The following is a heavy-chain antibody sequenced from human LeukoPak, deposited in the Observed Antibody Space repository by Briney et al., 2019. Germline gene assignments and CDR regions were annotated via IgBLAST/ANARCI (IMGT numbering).Heavy chain of an antibody. D-gene: IGHD2-2*01. CDR2: ISGSGSST. V-gene: IGHV3-23*01. J-gene: IGHJ4*02. CDR1: GFTFSSYS. CDR3: AKKPTYCSTSSCYPFDC. Sequence: PGGSLRLSCAASGFTFSSYSMNWVRQAPGKGLEWVSAISGSGSSTFYADSVKGRFTISRDNSKNTLSLQMNSLRAEDTAVYYCAKKPTYCSTSSCYPFDCWGQGTLVTVSS.